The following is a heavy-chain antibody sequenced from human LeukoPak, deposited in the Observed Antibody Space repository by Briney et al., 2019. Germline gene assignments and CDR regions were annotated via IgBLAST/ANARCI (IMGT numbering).Heavy chain of an antibody. CDR3: ARGKQWLVDY. V-gene: IGHV4-59*12. D-gene: IGHD6-19*01. CDR1: GGSFSGYY. Sequence: PSETLSLTCAVYGGSFSGYYWSWIRQPPGKGLEWIGYIYYTGITKYSPSLTSRVTISVDTSKNQFSLKLSSVTAADTAVYYCARGKQWLVDYWGQGTLVTVSS. CDR2: IYYTGIT. J-gene: IGHJ4*02.